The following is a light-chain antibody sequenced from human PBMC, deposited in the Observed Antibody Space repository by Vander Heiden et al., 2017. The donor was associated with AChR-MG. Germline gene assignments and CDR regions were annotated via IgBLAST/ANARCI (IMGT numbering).Light chain of an antibody. CDR3: KQYINWPGT. CDR2: ATS. Sequence: EIVMTQSPATLSVSPGEGATLPCRASQSVSSYLAWYQQKPGQAPRLLIYATSTRATGIPARFSGSGSGTEFTLTISSLQSEDFAVYYCKQYINWPGTFGQGTKVEIK. V-gene: IGKV3-15*01. CDR1: QSVSSY. J-gene: IGKJ1*01.